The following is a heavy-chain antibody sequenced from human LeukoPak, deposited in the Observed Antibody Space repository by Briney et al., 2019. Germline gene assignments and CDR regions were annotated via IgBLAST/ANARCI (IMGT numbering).Heavy chain of an antibody. V-gene: IGHV4-34*01. D-gene: IGHD6-19*01. CDR3: ATKGLVAGYFDY. Sequence: PSETLSLTCAVYGGSFSGYYWSWIRQPPGKGLEWIGEINHNGSTNYNPSLKSRVTISVDTSKNQFSLKLSSVTAADTAVYYCATKGLVAGYFDYWGQGTLVTVSS. CDR1: GGSFSGYY. CDR2: INHNGST. J-gene: IGHJ4*02.